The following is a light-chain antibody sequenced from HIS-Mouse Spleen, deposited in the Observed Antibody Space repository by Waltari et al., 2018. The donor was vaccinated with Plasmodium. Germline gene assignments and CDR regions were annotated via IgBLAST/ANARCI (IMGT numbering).Light chain of an antibody. Sequence: GLTQFPAPLLVSPGERSTLLGRASQSVGSDLAWYQQNPGQPLRPLTYGASTRATGIPDRFSGSGSGTEFTLTISSLQSEDFAGYYCQQDNNWSFTFGPGTKVEIK. CDR1: QSVGSD. J-gene: IGKJ3*01. CDR3: QQDNNWSFT. V-gene: IGKV3-15*01. CDR2: GAS.